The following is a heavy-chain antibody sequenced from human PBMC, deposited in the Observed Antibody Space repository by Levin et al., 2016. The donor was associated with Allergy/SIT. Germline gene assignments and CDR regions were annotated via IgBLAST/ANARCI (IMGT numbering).Heavy chain of an antibody. V-gene: IGHV3-30*03. D-gene: IGHD1-26*01. Sequence: WIRQPPGKGLEWVAVISYDGSNKYYADSVKGRFTISRDNSKNTLYLQMNSLRAEDTAVYYCATLGGWELPQGAYYYYYGMDVWGQGTTVTVSS. CDR2: ISYDGSNK. CDR3: ATLGGWELPQGAYYYYYGMDV. J-gene: IGHJ6*02.